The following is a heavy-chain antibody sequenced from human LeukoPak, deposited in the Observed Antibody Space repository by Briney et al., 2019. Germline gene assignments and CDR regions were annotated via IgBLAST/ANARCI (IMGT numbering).Heavy chain of an antibody. CDR2: IYSGGST. D-gene: IGHD4-17*01. V-gene: IGHV3-53*01. CDR1: GFTVRSNY. CDR3: AGVRVTTTLIDY. J-gene: IGHJ4*02. Sequence: GGSLRLSCAASGFTVRSNYMSWVRQAPGKGLEWVSVIYSGGSTYYADSVKGRFTISRDNSKNTLYLQMNSLRAEDTAVYYCAGVRVTTTLIDYWGQGTLVTVSS.